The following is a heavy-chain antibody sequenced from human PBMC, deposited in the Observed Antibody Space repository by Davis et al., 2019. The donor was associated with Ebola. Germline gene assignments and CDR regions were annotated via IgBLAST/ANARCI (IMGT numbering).Heavy chain of an antibody. Sequence: GESLKISCAASGFTFSSYEMNWVRQAPGKGLEWVSYISSSGSTIYYADSVKGRFTISRDNSKNTLYLQMNSLRAEDTAVYYCLVGLVEVGEYYYYYGMDVWGQGTTVTVSS. CDR3: LVGLVEVGEYYYYYGMDV. J-gene: IGHJ6*02. V-gene: IGHV3-48*03. CDR2: ISSSGSTI. CDR1: GFTFSSYE. D-gene: IGHD6-19*01.